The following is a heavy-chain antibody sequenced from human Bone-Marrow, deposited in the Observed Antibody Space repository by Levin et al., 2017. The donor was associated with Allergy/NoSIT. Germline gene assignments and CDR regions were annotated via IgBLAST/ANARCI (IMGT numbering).Heavy chain of an antibody. CDR2: IWYDGSNK. CDR3: ARDHLGSGNKPKYYYGMDG. J-gene: IGHJ6*02. CDR1: GFTFSSYG. D-gene: IGHD3-10*01. Sequence: GGSLRLSCAASGFTFSSYGMHWVRQAPGKGLEWVAVIWYDGSNKYYADSVKGRFTISRDNSKNTLYLQMNSLRAEDTAVYYCARDHLGSGNKPKYYYGMDGWGQGTTVTVSS. V-gene: IGHV3-33*01.